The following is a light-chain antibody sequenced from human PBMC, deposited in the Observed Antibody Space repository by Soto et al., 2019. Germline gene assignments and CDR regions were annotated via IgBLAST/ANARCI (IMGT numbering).Light chain of an antibody. CDR2: GAS. V-gene: IGKV3-20*01. CDR1: QSVSSN. J-gene: IGKJ1*01. CDR3: QQYGSSGT. Sequence: IVVTQSAAAVSVYKGERATLSCRASQSVSSNLAWYQRKPGQAPRLLICGASNRATGIPDRFSGSGSGTDFTLTISRLEPEDFAVYYCQQYGSSGTFGQGTKVDIK.